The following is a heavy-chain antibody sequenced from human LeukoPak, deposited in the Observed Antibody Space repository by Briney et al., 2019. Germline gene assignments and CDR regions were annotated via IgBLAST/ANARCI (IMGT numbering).Heavy chain of an antibody. J-gene: IGHJ4*02. CDR3: ARELYYSDSGAYYFDY. V-gene: IGHV1-69*04. D-gene: IGHD3-10*01. Sequence: AASVKVSCKASGGTFSSYAISWVRQAPGQGLEWMGRIIPILGIANYAQKFQGRITITADKSTSTAYMELSSLRSEDTAVYYCARELYYSDSGAYYFDYWGQGTPVTVSS. CDR1: GGTFSSYA. CDR2: IIPILGIA.